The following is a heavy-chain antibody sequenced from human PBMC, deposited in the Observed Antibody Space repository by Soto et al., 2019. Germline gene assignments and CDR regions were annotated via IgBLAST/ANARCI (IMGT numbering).Heavy chain of an antibody. J-gene: IGHJ6*02. V-gene: IGHV3-33*01. D-gene: IGHD4-4*01. CDR1: GLTFSSYG. CDR3: ARDYTYYGMDV. CDR2: IWYDGSNK. Sequence: GGSLRLSCAASGLTFSSYGMHWVRQAPGKGLEWVAVIWYDGSNKYYADSVKGRFAISRDNSKNTLYLQMNSLRAEDTAVYYCARDYTYYGMDVWGQGTTVTVSS.